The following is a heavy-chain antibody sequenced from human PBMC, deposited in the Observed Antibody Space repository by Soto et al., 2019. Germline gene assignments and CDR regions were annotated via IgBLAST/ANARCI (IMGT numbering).Heavy chain of an antibody. D-gene: IGHD3-22*01. CDR1: GGTFSSYA. CDR2: IIPIFGTA. Sequence: ASVKVSCKASGGTFSSYAISWVRQAPGQGLEWMGGIIPIFGTANYAQKFQGRVTITADKSTSTAYMELSSLRSEDTAVYYCAGFRSSGYYLDYWGQGTLVTVSS. J-gene: IGHJ4*02. CDR3: AGFRSSGYYLDY. V-gene: IGHV1-69*06.